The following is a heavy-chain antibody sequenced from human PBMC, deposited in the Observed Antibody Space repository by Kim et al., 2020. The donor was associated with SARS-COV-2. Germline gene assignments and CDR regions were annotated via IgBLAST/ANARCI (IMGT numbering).Heavy chain of an antibody. V-gene: IGHV1-69*04. D-gene: IGHD6-6*01. Sequence: SVKVSCKASGGTFSSYAISWVRQAPGQGLEWMGRIIPILGIANYAQKFQGRVTITADKSTSTAYMELSSLRSEDTAVYYCVMATHSSSARLDYFDYWGQGTLVTVSS. CDR1: GGTFSSYA. CDR2: IIPILGIA. CDR3: VMATHSSSARLDYFDY. J-gene: IGHJ4*02.